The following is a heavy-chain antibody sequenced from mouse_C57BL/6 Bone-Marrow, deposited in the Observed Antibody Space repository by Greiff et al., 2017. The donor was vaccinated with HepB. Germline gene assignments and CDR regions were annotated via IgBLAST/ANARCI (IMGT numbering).Heavy chain of an antibody. CDR3: TTYLGPWYAMDY. D-gene: IGHD4-1*01. CDR2: IDPENGDT. Sequence: EVQLVESGAELVRPGASVKLSCTASGFNIKDDYMHWVKQRPEQGLEWIGWIDPENGDTEYASKFQGKATITADTSSNTAYLQLSSLTSEDTAVYYCTTYLGPWYAMDYWGQGTSVTVSS. V-gene: IGHV14-4*01. J-gene: IGHJ4*01. CDR1: GFNIKDDY.